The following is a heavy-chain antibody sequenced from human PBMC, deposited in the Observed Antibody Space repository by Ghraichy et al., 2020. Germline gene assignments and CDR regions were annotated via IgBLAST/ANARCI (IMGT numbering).Heavy chain of an antibody. J-gene: IGHJ6*02. D-gene: IGHD3-9*01. CDR1: GYTFTSYD. CDR3: AREYDILTGPSYYYYYGMDV. V-gene: IGHV1-8*01. CDR2: MNPNSGNT. Sequence: ASVKVSCKASGYTFTSYDINWVRQATGQGLEWMGWMNPNSGNTGYAQKFQGRVTMTRNTSISTAYMELSSLRSEDTAVYYCAREYDILTGPSYYYYYGMDVWGQGTTVTVSS.